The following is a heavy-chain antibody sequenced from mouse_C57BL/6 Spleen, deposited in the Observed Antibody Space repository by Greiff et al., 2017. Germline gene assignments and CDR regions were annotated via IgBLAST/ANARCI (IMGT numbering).Heavy chain of an antibody. CDR1: GFNIKNTY. Sequence: EVQLQESVAELVRPGASVKLSCTASGFNIKNTYMHWVKQRPEPGLEWIGRIAPANGNSKYAPTFQGKATITADTSSNTAYLQLISLASEDTAISYCAITTVVATDFDYWGQGTTLTVSS. CDR3: AITTVVATDFDY. J-gene: IGHJ2*01. D-gene: IGHD1-1*01. CDR2: IAPANGNS. V-gene: IGHV14-3*01.